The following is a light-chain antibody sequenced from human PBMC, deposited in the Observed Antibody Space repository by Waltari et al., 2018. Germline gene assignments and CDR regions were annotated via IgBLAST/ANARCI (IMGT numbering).Light chain of an antibody. CDR3: QNRRNWPLLT. V-gene: IGKV3-11*01. Sequence: VLTQSPATLSLYPGDRATLSCRARQYIGDYLAWYQQKPGQAPRLLMSEASNRPTGVPDRFSASGSGTDFTLTVSSLEPEDFAVYYCQNRRNWPLLTFGGGTKVEIK. CDR2: EAS. J-gene: IGKJ4*01. CDR1: QYIGDY.